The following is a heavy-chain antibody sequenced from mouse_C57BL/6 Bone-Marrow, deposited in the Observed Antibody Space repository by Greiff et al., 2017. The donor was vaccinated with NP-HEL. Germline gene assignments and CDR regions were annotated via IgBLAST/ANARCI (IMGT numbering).Heavy chain of an antibody. CDR3: ARSTGTRFAY. CDR1: GYAFTNYL. V-gene: IGHV1-54*01. J-gene: IGHJ3*01. CDR2: INPGSGGT. D-gene: IGHD4-1*01. Sequence: QVQLQQSGAELVRPGTSVKVSCKASGYAFTNYLIEWVKQRPGQGLEWIGVINPGSGGTKYNEKFKGKATLTADKSSSTAYMQLSSLTSEDSAVYFCARSTGTRFAYWGQGTLVTVSA.